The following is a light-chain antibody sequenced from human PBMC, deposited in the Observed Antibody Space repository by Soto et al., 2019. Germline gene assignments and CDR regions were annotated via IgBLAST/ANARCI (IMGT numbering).Light chain of an antibody. CDR1: SSNIGAGYD. CDR2: ADT. V-gene: IGLV1-40*01. J-gene: IGLJ3*02. Sequence: QSVLTQPPSVSGAPGQRITISCTGSSSNIGAGYDVHWYRQLPGTAPELLIFADTKRPSGVPDRFSGSKSGTSASLAITGLQAEDEADYYCAAWDDSLNGLVFGGGTKVTVL. CDR3: AAWDDSLNGLV.